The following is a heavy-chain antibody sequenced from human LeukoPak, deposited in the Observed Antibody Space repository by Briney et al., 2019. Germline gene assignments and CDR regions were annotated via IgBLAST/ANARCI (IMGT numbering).Heavy chain of an antibody. J-gene: IGHJ4*02. V-gene: IGHV3-15*01. D-gene: IGHD5-12*01. CDR3: TTGLV. CDR2: VKSKTDGGTT. CDR1: GFTLVNAW. Sequence: PEGSLRLSCAASGFTLVNAWMTWVRRAPGKGLEWVGRVKSKTDGGTTDYAAPVKGRFTFSRDASKNTMYLQMNSLKTEDTAVYYCTTGLVWGQGTLVTVSS.